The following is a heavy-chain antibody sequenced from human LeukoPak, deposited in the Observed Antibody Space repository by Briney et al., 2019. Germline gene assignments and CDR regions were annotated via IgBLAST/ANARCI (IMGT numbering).Heavy chain of an antibody. V-gene: IGHV3-48*03. CDR2: ISSSGSTI. Sequence: GGSLRLSCAASGFTFSSYEMNWVRQAPGKGLEWVSYISSSGSTIYYADSVKGRFTISRDNAKNSLYLQMNSLRAEDTAVYYCARERDGYNYFDYWGQGTLVTVSS. D-gene: IGHD5-24*01. CDR3: ARERDGYNYFDY. J-gene: IGHJ4*02. CDR1: GFTFSSYE.